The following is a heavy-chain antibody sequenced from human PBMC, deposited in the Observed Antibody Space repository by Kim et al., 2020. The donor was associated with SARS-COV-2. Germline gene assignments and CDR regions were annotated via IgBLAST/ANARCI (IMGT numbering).Heavy chain of an antibody. CDR1: GGSISSYY. CDR3: AREGDGYNGVDY. CDR2: IYYSGST. D-gene: IGHD5-12*01. J-gene: IGHJ4*02. V-gene: IGHV4-59*13. Sequence: SETLSLTCTVSGGSISSYYWSWIRQPPGKGLEWIGYIYYSGSTNYNPSLKSRVTISVDTSKNQFSLKLSSVTAADTAVYYCAREGDGYNGVDYWGQGTLVTVSS.